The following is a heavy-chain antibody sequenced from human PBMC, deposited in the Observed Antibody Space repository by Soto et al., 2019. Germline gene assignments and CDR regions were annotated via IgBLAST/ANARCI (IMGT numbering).Heavy chain of an antibody. J-gene: IGHJ4*02. D-gene: IGHD4-17*01. CDR2: IFSSGTT. CDR1: DGAITSPAHY. Sequence: QLQLQESGPGLVKPSQTLPLTCTVSDGAITSPAHYWSWIRKLPGKGLEWIAYIFSSGTTYYSPSLPSRSTISIDTSKNKFSLTLGSVTAADTAVYDCARAQTPVTTYFFDYWGQGTLVTVSS. V-gene: IGHV4-31*03. CDR3: ARAQTPVTTYFFDY.